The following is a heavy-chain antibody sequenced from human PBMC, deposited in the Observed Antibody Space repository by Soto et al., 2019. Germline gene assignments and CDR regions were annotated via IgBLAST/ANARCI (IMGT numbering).Heavy chain of an antibody. CDR2: ISSSSSYI. CDR1: GFTFSSYS. V-gene: IGHV3-21*01. D-gene: IGHD5-18*01. Sequence: GGALRLSCAASGFTFSSYSMNWVRQAPGKGLEWVSSISSSSSYIYYADSVKGRFTISRDNAKNSLYLQMNSLRAEDTAVYYCASAGLTAVGYWGQGTLVTVSS. CDR3: ASAGLTAVGY. J-gene: IGHJ4*02.